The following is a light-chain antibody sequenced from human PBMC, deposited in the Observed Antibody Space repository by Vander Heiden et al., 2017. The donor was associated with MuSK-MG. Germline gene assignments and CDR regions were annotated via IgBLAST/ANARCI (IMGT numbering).Light chain of an antibody. CDR3: QQYNRYST. CDR1: QSISSW. Sequence: DIQMTQSPSTLSASVGDRVTITCRASQSISSWLAWYQQKPGKAPKLLIYKAPSLESGVPSRFSGSGSGTEFTLTISSLQPDDFATYYCQQYNRYSTFGQGTKVEIK. J-gene: IGKJ1*01. CDR2: KAP. V-gene: IGKV1-5*03.